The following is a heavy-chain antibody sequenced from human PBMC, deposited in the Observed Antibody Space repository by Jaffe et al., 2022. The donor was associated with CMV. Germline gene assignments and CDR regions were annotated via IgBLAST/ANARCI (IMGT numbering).Heavy chain of an antibody. CDR3: TSGYSYGLSGDYYYMDV. V-gene: IGHV3-49*04. Sequence: EVQLVESGGGLVQPGRSLRLSCTASGFTFGDYAMSWVRQAPGKGLEWVGFIRSKAYGGTTEYAASVKGRFTISRDDSKSIAYLQMNSLKTEDTAVYYCTSGYSYGLSGDYYYMDVWGKGTTVTVSS. CDR1: GFTFGDYA. J-gene: IGHJ6*03. CDR2: IRSKAYGGTT. D-gene: IGHD5-18*01.